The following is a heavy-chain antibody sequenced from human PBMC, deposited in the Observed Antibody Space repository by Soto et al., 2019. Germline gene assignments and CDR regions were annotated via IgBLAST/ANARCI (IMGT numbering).Heavy chain of an antibody. CDR2: ISGSGGST. V-gene: IGHV3-23*01. CDR1: GFTFSSYG. D-gene: IGHD6-6*01. J-gene: IGHJ4*02. CDR3: AKDSQQLVLYFDY. Sequence: GGSLRLSCAASGFTFSSYGMSWVRQAPGKGLEWVSTISGSGGSTYYADSVKGRFTISRDNSKNTLYLQMNSLRAEDTAVYYCAKDSQQLVLYFDYWGQGTLVTGSS.